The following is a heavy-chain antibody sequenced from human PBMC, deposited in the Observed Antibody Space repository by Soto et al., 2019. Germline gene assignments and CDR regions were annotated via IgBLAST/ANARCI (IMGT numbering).Heavy chain of an antibody. CDR1: GFNFNNYG. CDR3: AREDSIIIPAVSDF. CDR2: VSKSDYT. V-gene: IGHV3-21*01. J-gene: IGHJ4*02. Sequence: VGSPRLSCAVSGFNFNNYGINWVRQAPGKGLEWVSSVSKSDYTYYSDSVKGRFTISRDNAKNSVSLQMNTLRAEDTAVYYCAREDSIIIPAVSDFWGQGTLVTVSS. D-gene: IGHD2-2*01.